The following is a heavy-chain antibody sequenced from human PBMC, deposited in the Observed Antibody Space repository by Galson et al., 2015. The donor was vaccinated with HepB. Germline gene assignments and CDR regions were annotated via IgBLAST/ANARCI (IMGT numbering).Heavy chain of an antibody. CDR2: ISDSGNT. D-gene: IGHD6-19*01. Sequence: LSLTCTVSDDSIISGGYFWSWIRQPPGRGLEWIGYISDSGNTNYHPSLKSRVTISLDTSKNQFSLRLNSVTAADTAVYYCARQSREYSSGWYLGSFNYMDVWGKGSTVTVSS. CDR3: ARQSREYSSGWYLGSFNYMDV. J-gene: IGHJ6*03. V-gene: IGHV4-61*08. CDR1: DDSIISGGYF.